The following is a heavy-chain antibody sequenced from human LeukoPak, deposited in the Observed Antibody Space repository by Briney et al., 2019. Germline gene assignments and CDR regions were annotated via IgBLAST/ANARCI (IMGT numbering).Heavy chain of an antibody. D-gene: IGHD4-17*01. CDR1: GYRFTHYW. CDR2: IYPVDSDT. Sequence: GESLKISCKGSGYRFTHYWIRWVRQMPGTGLECMVNIYPVDSDTSYSPSFQGQVTISADKSISTSYLQWSSLKASDTAMYYCARPDYGDYTSDYWGQGTLVTVSS. CDR3: ARPDYGDYTSDY. V-gene: IGHV5-51*01. J-gene: IGHJ4*02.